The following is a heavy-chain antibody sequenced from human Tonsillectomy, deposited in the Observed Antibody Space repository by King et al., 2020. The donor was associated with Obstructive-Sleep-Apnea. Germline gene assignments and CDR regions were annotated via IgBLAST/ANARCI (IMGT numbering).Heavy chain of an antibody. D-gene: IGHD3-9*01. Sequence: VQLQQWGAGLLKPSETLSLTCAVYGGSFSGYYWSWIRQPPGKGLEWIGEINHRGSTNYNPSLKSRVTISVDTSKNQFSLKLSSVTAADTAVYYCARGGVFDWLLNFDYWGQGTLVTVSS. CDR3: ARGGVFDWLLNFDY. CDR2: INHRGST. V-gene: IGHV4-34*01. CDR1: GGSFSGYY. J-gene: IGHJ4*02.